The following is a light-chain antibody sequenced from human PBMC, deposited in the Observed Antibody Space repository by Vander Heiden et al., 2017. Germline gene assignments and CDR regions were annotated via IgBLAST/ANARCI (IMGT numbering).Light chain of an antibody. CDR2: AAS. J-gene: IGKJ2*02. CDR3: QQCYNSPCT. V-gene: IGKV1-39*01. CDR1: QSICNY. Sequence: DVQVTQSPSSLSASVGDRVTITCRASQSICNYLNWYQQKPGKAPNVLIYAASSLQSGVPSRFSGSGSGTDFTLTISSLQPEDFATYYCQQCYNSPCTFGQGTKLELK.